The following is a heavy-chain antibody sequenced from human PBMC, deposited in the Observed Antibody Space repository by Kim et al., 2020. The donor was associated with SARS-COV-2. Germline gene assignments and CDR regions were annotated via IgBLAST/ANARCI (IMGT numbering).Heavy chain of an antibody. J-gene: IGHJ3*02. V-gene: IGHV3-53*01. D-gene: IGHD2-15*01. CDR1: GFTVSSNF. CDR2: IYGDGRT. CDR3: ARYVDCLVGSCSSDDAFDI. Sequence: GGSLRLSCAASGFTVSSNFMSWIRQAPGKGLECISIIYGDGRTYYADSVKGRFTISRDNSQNTLYLQMNSLRADDRAVYYCARYVDCLVGSCSSDDAFDIWGQGTMDTVSS.